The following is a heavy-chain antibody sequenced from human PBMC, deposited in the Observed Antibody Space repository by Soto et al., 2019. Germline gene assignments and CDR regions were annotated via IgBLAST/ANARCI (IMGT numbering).Heavy chain of an antibody. CDR3: ARAYYESSGYLDAFDI. CDR2: IIPILGIA. D-gene: IGHD3-22*01. V-gene: IGHV1-69*02. CDR1: GGTFSSYT. Sequence: GASVKVSCKASGGTFSSYTISWVRQAPGQGLEWMGRIIPILGIANYAQKFQGRVTITADKSTSTAYMELSSLRSEDTAVYYCARAYYESSGYLDAFDIWGQGTMVTXSS. J-gene: IGHJ3*02.